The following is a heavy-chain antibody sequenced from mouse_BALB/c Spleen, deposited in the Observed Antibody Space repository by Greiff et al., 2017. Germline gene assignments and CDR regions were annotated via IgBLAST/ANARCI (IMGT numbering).Heavy chain of an antibody. V-gene: IGHV2-6-7*01. D-gene: IGHD1-1*01. CDR1: GFSLTGYG. Sequence: QVQLQQSGPGLVAPSQSLSITCTVSGFSLTGYGVNWVRQPPGKGLEWLGMIWGDGSTDYNSALKSRLSISKDNSKSQVFLKMNSLQTDDTARYYCSRGRHYGSSAYWDFDVWGEGTTVTVSS. CDR3: SRGRHYGSSAYWDFDV. J-gene: IGHJ1*01. CDR2: IWGDGST.